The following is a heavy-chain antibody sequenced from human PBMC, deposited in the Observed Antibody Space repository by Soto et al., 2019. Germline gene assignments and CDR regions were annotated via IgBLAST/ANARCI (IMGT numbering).Heavy chain of an antibody. J-gene: IGHJ6*02. CDR2: ISGSGGST. Sequence: EVQLLESGGGLVQPGGSLRLSCAASGFTFSSYAMSWVRQAPGKGLEWVSAISGSGGSTYYADSVKGRFTISRDKSKNTLYLQMNSLRAEDTAVYYCAKGIQDIVVVVAATGYYYYGMDVWGQGTTVTVSS. CDR3: AKGIQDIVVVVAATGYYYYGMDV. CDR1: GFTFSSYA. D-gene: IGHD2-15*01. V-gene: IGHV3-23*01.